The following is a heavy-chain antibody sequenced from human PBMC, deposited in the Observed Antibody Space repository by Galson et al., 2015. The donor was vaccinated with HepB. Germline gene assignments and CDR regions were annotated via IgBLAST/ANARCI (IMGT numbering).Heavy chain of an antibody. CDR3: ARDRGGQVVDY. CDR1: GFAFSTYS. J-gene: IGHJ4*02. CDR2: ISRFAVYI. Sequence: SLILSCAASGFAFSTYSMNWVRQAPGTGLEWVSSISRFAVYIYYADSVKGRFTISRDNAKNSLYLQMNSLRAEDTAVYYCARDRGGQVVDYWGQGTLVTVSS. D-gene: IGHD3-10*01. V-gene: IGHV3-21*06.